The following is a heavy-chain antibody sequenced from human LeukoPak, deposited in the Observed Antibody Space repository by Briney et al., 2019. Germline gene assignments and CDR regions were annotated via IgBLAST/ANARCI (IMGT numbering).Heavy chain of an antibody. CDR3: ARSGGSGFQLDS. CDR2: SYTTGST. V-gene: IGHV4-4*07. J-gene: IGHJ4*02. Sequence: SDTLSLTCTVSGGSIGSYYWSRIRQPAGKGLEWIGRSYTTGSTNYNPSLKSRVTMSLDTSKNQRSLNLSSVTAADTAVYYCARSGGSGFQLDSWGQGTLVTVSS. D-gene: IGHD1-26*01. CDR1: GGSIGSYY.